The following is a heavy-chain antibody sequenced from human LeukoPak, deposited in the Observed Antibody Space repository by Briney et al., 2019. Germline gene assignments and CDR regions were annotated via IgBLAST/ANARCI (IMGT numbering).Heavy chain of an antibody. CDR3: ARVFSRAGDFDY. CDR1: GYTFTSYY. CDR2: INPSGGST. J-gene: IGHJ4*02. Sequence: ASVKVSCKASGYTFTSYYMHWVLQVPGHGLEWMGIINPSGGSTSYAQKFQGRVTMTRDTSTSTVYMELSSLRSEDTAVYYCARVFSRAGDFDYWGQGTLVTVSS. V-gene: IGHV1-46*01. D-gene: IGHD6-19*01.